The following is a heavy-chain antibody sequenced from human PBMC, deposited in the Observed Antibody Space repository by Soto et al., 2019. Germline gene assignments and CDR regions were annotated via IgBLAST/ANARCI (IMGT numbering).Heavy chain of an antibody. V-gene: IGHV2-5*01. CDR3: AHRDFAVLAQEFDY. J-gene: IGHJ4*02. Sequence: SGPTLVNPTQTLTLTCSFSGFSLTTRGVGVGWIRQPPRKALEWLALIYWNDDKVYSPSLRSRLTITKDTSRKQVVLTLTDMDPVDTATYFCAHRDFAVLAQEFDYWGQGIMVTVSS. CDR2: IYWNDDK. CDR1: GFSLTTRGVG. D-gene: IGHD2-21*01.